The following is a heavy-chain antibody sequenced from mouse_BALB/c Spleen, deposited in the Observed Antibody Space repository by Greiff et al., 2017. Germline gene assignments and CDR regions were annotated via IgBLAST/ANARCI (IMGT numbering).Heavy chain of an antibody. Sequence: VKLVESAAELARPGASVKMSCKASGYTFTNYTMHWVKQRPGQGLEWIGYINPSSGYTEYNQKFKDKTTLTADKSSSTAYMQLSSLTSEDSAVYYCARGDYGNLFLFAYWGQGTLVTVSA. D-gene: IGHD2-1*01. CDR3: ARGDYGNLFLFAY. CDR1: GYTFTNYT. CDR2: INPSSGYT. V-gene: IGHV1-4*02. J-gene: IGHJ3*01.